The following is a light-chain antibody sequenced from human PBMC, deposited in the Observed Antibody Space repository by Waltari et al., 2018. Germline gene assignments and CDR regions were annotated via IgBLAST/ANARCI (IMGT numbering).Light chain of an antibody. CDR3: AAWDDSLSAWV. CDR1: SSNIGSNY. J-gene: IGLJ3*02. CDR2: RNN. V-gene: IGLV1-47*01. Sequence: QSVLTQPPSASGTPGQRVTISCSGSSSNIGSNYVDWYQQLPGTAPQLLLYRNNQRPPGVPDRFSGSESGTSASLAISGLRSGDEADYSCAAWDDSLSAWVFGGGTKLTVL.